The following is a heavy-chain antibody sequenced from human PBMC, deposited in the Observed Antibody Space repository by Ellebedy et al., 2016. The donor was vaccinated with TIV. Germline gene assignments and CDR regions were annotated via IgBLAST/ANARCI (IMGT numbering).Heavy chain of an antibody. D-gene: IGHD6-13*01. CDR3: ARDSPRGIAGQFDY. J-gene: IGHJ4*02. V-gene: IGHV3-33*01. Sequence: GESLKISCAASGFTFSSYGMHWVRQAPGKGLEWVAVIWYDGTNKYYADSVKGRFTISRDKSMNTLYLQMNSLRAEDTAVYFCARDSPRGIAGQFDYWGQGILVTVSS. CDR2: IWYDGTNK. CDR1: GFTFSSYG.